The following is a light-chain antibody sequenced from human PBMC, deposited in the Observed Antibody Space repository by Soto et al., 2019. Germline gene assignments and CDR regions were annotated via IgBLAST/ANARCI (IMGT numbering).Light chain of an antibody. J-gene: IGKJ5*01. V-gene: IGKV3-20*01. CDR1: QSVSSTY. Sequence: EIVLTQSPGPLSLSPGERATLSCRASQSVSSTYLAWYQQKPGQAPRLLIYRTSTRATGIPDRFSGSGSGTDFTLTISMLQHDDAAEYCCQQFGSSVTFGQGTRLDIK. CDR2: RTS. CDR3: QQFGSSVT.